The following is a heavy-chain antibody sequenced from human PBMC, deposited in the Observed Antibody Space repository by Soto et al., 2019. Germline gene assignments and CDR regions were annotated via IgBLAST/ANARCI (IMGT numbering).Heavy chain of an antibody. CDR3: VKGEYYYDSSGYYPLDY. CDR1: GFIVNSNY. V-gene: IGHV3-66*01. J-gene: IGHJ4*02. Sequence: GVSLRRACAASGFIVNSNYMSWVRQAPGKGLEWVSVIYSGGSTYYADSVKGRFTISRDDSKNTLFLQMSSLRADDTAVYYCVKGEYYYDSSGYYPLDYWGQGT. CDR2: IYSGGST. D-gene: IGHD3-22*01.